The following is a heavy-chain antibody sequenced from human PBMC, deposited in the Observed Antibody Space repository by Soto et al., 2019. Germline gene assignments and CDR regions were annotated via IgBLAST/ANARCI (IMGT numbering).Heavy chain of an antibody. Sequence: NPSETLSLTCTVSGGSISSYYWSWIRQPPGKGLEWIGYIYYSGSTNYNPSLKSRVTISVDTSKNQFSLKLSSVTAADTAVYYCARSWNDYGDIDYWGQGTLVTVSS. J-gene: IGHJ4*02. D-gene: IGHD4-17*01. CDR2: IYYSGST. CDR3: ARSWNDYGDIDY. V-gene: IGHV4-59*01. CDR1: GGSISSYY.